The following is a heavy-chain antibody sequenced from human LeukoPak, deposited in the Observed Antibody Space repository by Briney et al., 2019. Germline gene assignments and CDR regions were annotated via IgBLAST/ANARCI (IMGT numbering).Heavy chain of an antibody. J-gene: IGHJ4*02. Sequence: GGSLRLSCAASGFTFSSYSMNWVRQAPGKGLEWVSSISSSSSYIYYADSVKGRFTISRDNAKNSLYLQMNSLRAEDTAVYYCARDGWFGESDDYRGQGTLVTVSS. V-gene: IGHV3-21*01. CDR1: GFTFSSYS. D-gene: IGHD3-10*01. CDR3: ARDGWFGESDDY. CDR2: ISSSSSYI.